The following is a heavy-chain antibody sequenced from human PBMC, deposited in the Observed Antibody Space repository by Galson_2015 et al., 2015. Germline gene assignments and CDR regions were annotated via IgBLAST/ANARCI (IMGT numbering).Heavy chain of an antibody. V-gene: IGHV4-34*01. Sequence: ETLSFTCAVYGGSFSGFYWSWIRQPPGKGLEWIGEINHSGSTNYNPSLKSRVAISGDMSKNQVSLKLTSVTAADTAVYYCARGFPLGTYYSYYYYMDVWGKGTTVTVSS. CDR2: INHSGST. J-gene: IGHJ6*03. CDR3: ARGFPLGTYYSYYYYMDV. D-gene: IGHD1-14*01. CDR1: GGSFSGFY.